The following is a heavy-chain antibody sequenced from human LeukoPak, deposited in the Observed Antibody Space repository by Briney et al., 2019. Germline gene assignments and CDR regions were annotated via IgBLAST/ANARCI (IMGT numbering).Heavy chain of an antibody. J-gene: IGHJ3*02. D-gene: IGHD1-26*01. Sequence: ASVKVSCKASGGTFSSYAISWVRQAPGQGLEWMGGIIPIFGTANYAQKFQGRVTITADESTSTAYMELSSLRSEDTAVYYCAREVGATLDAFDIWGQGTMVTVSS. CDR1: GGTFSSYA. V-gene: IGHV1-69*13. CDR2: IIPIFGTA. CDR3: AREVGATLDAFDI.